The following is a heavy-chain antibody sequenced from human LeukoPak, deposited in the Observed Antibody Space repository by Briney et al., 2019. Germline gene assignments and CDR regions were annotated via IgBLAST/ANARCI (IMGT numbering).Heavy chain of an antibody. D-gene: IGHD3-3*01. V-gene: IGHV3-21*01. CDR2: ISSSSSYI. CDR1: GFTFSSYW. CDR3: AKDGPRVLRFLEWLSPHLLDY. Sequence: GGSLRLSCAASGFTFSSYWMSWVRQAPGKGLEWVSSISSSSSYIYYADSVKGRFTISRDNAKNSLYLQMNSLRAEDTAVYYCAKDGPRVLRFLEWLSPHLLDYWGQGTLVTVSS. J-gene: IGHJ4*02.